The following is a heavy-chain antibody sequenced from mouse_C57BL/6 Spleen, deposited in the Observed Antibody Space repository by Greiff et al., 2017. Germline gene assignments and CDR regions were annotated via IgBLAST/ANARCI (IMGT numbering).Heavy chain of an antibody. Sequence: QVQLKESGPELVKPGASVKISCKASGYAFSSSWMNWVKQRPGKGLEWIGRIYPGDGDTNYNGKFKGKATLTADKSSSTAYIQLSSLTSEDSAVYFCARGVTTDYWGQGTTLTVSS. J-gene: IGHJ2*01. CDR2: IYPGDGDT. CDR3: ARGVTTDY. V-gene: IGHV1-82*01. D-gene: IGHD2-2*01. CDR1: GYAFSSSW.